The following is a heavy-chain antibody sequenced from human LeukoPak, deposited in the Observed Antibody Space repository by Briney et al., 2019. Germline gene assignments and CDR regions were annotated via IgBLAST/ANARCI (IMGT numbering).Heavy chain of an antibody. CDR3: ARLDYGDYGWFDP. CDR1: GGSISSSAYY. Sequence: PSETLSLTCTVSGGSISSSAYYWGWIRQPPGKGLEWIGSSCYTGSTYYNSSLRSRVTMSVDTSKNQFSLNVISVTAADTAVYYCARLDYGDYGWFDPWGQGTLVTVSS. D-gene: IGHD4-17*01. V-gene: IGHV4-39*01. J-gene: IGHJ5*02. CDR2: SCYTGST.